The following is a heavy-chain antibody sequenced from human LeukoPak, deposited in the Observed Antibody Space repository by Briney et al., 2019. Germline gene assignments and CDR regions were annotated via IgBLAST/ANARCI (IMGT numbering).Heavy chain of an antibody. CDR3: AVSGYDLREGYYFDY. CDR1: GYTFTSYG. J-gene: IGHJ4*02. D-gene: IGHD5-12*01. V-gene: IGHV1-18*01. CDR2: ISAYNGNT. Sequence: ASVKVSCKASGYTFTSYGISWVRQAPGQGLEWMGWISAYNGNTNYAQKLQGRVTMTPDTSTSTAYMELRSLRSDDTAVYYCAVSGYDLREGYYFDYWGQGTLVTVSS.